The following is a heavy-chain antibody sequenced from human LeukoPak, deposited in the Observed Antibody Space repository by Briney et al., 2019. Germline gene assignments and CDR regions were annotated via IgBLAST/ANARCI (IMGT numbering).Heavy chain of an antibody. D-gene: IGHD6-19*01. CDR1: GFTFRNYN. CDR2: ISGSGGST. CDR3: AKETYSSGWQPFDY. V-gene: IGHV3-23*01. Sequence: GGSLRLSCAASGFTFRNYNMNWVRQAPGKGLEWVSAISGSGGSTYYADSVKGRFTISRDNSKNTLYLQMNSLRAEDTAVYYCAKETYSSGWQPFDYWGQGTLVTVSS. J-gene: IGHJ4*02.